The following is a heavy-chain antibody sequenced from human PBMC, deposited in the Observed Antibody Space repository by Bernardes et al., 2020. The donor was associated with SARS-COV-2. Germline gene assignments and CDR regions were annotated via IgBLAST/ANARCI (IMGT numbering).Heavy chain of an antibody. D-gene: IGHD6-13*01. CDR2: MSRTGGSI. Sequence: GGSLRLSCAASGLTFSDYAVTWVRQPPGKGLEWVSSMSRTGGSIYYADSVKGRFTISRDNSKNTMYLHMFSLRAVDTAVYYGAAPSGSSNSWYCRAVPFHMWGQGTLGTVS. V-gene: IGHV3-23*01. CDR3: AAPSGSSNSWYCRAVPFHM. CDR1: GLTFSDYA. J-gene: IGHJ3*02.